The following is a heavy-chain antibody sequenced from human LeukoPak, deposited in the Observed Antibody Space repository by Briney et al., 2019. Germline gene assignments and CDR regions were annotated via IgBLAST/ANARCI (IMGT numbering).Heavy chain of an antibody. CDR2: ISWDGDST. CDR1: GFTFDDYA. J-gene: IGHJ4*02. V-gene: IGHV3-43D*03. CDR3: STAPYDSRGIFDY. Sequence: GGSLRLSCAASGFTFDDYAMHWVRQAPGKGLECVSLISWDGDSTYYADSVKGRFTISRENNKNSLYLQMNSLRTEDTALYYCSTAPYDSRGIFDYWGQGTLVTVSS. D-gene: IGHD3-22*01.